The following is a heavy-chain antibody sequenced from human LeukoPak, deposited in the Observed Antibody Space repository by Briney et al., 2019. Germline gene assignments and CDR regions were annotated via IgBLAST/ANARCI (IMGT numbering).Heavy chain of an antibody. CDR2: VDHRGDT. D-gene: IGHD5-24*01. CDR3: ARGATISETGYFDF. J-gene: IGHJ4*03. Sequence: SETLSLTCAVYGGSFSRYYWSWIRQSPGKGLEWIAEVDHRGDTNYSPSVKSRVTISVDTSKNQFSLKVRSLSAADTALYYCARGATISETGYFDFWGQGTLVTVSP. CDR1: GGSFSRYY. V-gene: IGHV4-34*01.